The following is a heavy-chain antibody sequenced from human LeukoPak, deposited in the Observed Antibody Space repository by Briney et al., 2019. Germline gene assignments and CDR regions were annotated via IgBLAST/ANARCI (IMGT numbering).Heavy chain of an antibody. CDR2: INPNSGGT. D-gene: IGHD4-23*01. CDR3: ARTSVVTLPDY. J-gene: IGHJ4*02. V-gene: IGHV1-2*02. Sequence: ASVKVSCKASGGTFSSYAISWVRQAPGQGLEWMGWINPNSGGTKYAQKFKGRVTMTRDTSISTAYMELSSLRSEDTAVYYCARTSVVTLPDYWGQGTLVTVSS. CDR1: GGTFSSYA.